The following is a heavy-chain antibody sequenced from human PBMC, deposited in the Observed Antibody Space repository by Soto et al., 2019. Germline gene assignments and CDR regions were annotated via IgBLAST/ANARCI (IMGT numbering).Heavy chain of an antibody. CDR2: IWYDGSNK. Sequence: SLRLSCAASGFTFSSYGMHWVRQAPGKGLEWVAVIWYDGSNKYYADSVKGRFTISRDNSKNTLYLQMNSLRAEDTAVYYCARGGADSGYDFFGMDVWGQGTTVTVSS. D-gene: IGHD5-12*01. CDR3: ARGGADSGYDFFGMDV. CDR1: GFTFSSYG. V-gene: IGHV3-33*01. J-gene: IGHJ6*02.